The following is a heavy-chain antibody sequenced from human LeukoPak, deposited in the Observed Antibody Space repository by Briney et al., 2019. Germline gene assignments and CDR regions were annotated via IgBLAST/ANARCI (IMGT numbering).Heavy chain of an antibody. CDR2: ISSSTTI. Sequence: PAGGSLRLSCAASGFTFSSYSVNWVRQAPGKGLEWVSYISSSTTIYYADSVKGRSTISRDNAKNSLYLQMNSLRAEDTALYYCAKGRGGQLVSHYYFDYWGQGTLVTVSS. CDR1: GFTFSSYS. D-gene: IGHD6-13*01. V-gene: IGHV3-48*04. CDR3: AKGRGGQLVSHYYFDY. J-gene: IGHJ4*02.